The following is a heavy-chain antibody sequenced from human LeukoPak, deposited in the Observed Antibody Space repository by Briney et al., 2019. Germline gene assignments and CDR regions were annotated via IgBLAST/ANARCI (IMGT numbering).Heavy chain of an antibody. V-gene: IGHV4-59*01. D-gene: IGHD1-26*01. J-gene: IGHJ4*02. CDR1: GDSISTYY. CDR2: IYSSGNT. CDR3: ARLRWQLVGPYFDY. Sequence: SETLSLTCSFSGDSISTYYWSWIRQSPGKGLEWIGHIYSSGNTDYNSSLKSRVTISVDTSKSRFSLRLSSVTATDTAVYYCARLRWQLVGPYFDYWGQGILVTVSS.